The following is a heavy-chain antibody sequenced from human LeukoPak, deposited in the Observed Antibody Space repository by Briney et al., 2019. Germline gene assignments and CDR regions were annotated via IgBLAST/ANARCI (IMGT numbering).Heavy chain of an antibody. J-gene: IGHJ4*02. D-gene: IGHD6-19*01. V-gene: IGHV4-59*08. CDR2: IYYSGST. CDR1: GGSISSYY. Sequence: PSETLSLTCTVSGGSISSYYWSWIRQPPGKGLEWIGYIYYSGSTNYNPSLKSRVTISVDTSKNQFSLKLSSVTAADMAVYYCCGSGWFAGPFGYWGQGALVTVSS. CDR3: CGSGWFAGPFGY.